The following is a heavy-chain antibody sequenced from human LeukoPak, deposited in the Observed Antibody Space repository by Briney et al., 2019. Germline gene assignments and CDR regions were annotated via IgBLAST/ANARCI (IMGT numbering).Heavy chain of an antibody. Sequence: GGSLRLSCATSGFTFSNYAIHWVRQAPGKGLEWVAVISYDGSNKYYADSVKGRFTISRDNSKNTLYLQMNSLRAEDTAVYYCARIEGYCSSTSCPPSYWGQGTLVTVSS. V-gene: IGHV3-30-3*01. CDR1: GFTFSNYA. D-gene: IGHD2-2*01. CDR3: ARIEGYCSSTSCPPSY. J-gene: IGHJ4*02. CDR2: ISYDGSNK.